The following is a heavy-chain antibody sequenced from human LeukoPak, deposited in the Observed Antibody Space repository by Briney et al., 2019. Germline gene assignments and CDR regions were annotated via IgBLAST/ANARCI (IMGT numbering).Heavy chain of an antibody. Sequence: SETLSLTCTVSGGSISTYYWSWIRQPPGKGLEWIGYIYYSGITNYNPSLKSRATISVDTSKNQFSLKLNSVTAADTTVYYCARWGIAAAGTESWFDPWGQGTLVTVSS. J-gene: IGHJ5*02. D-gene: IGHD6-13*01. V-gene: IGHV4-59*12. CDR3: ARWGIAAAGTESWFDP. CDR2: IYYSGIT. CDR1: GGSISTYY.